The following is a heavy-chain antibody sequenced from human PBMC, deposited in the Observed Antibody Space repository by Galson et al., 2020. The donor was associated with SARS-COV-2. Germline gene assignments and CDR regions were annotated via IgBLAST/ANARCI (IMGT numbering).Heavy chain of an antibody. D-gene: IGHD2-2*01. V-gene: IGHV4-31*03. Sequence: SETLSLTCTVSAGSISSGGYYWSWIRQHPGKGLEWIGYIYYSGSTYYNPSLKSRVTISVDTSKNQFSLKLSSVTAADTAVYYCARGDIVVVPAAPTYYYYGMDVWGQGTTVTVSS. CDR3: ARGDIVVVPAAPTYYYYGMDV. CDR2: IYYSGST. CDR1: AGSISSGGYY. J-gene: IGHJ6*02.